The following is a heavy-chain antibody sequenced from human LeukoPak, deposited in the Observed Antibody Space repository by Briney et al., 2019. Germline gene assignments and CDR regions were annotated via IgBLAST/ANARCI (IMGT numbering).Heavy chain of an antibody. Sequence: SVKVSCKASGGTFSSYTISWVRQAPGQGLEWMGRIIPILGIANYAQKFQGRVTITAEKSTSTAYMELSSLRSEDTAVYYCERGEDSSNDYWGQGTLVNVSS. CDR2: IIPILGIA. D-gene: IGHD3-22*01. CDR1: GGTFSSYT. CDR3: ERGEDSSNDY. J-gene: IGHJ4*02. V-gene: IGHV1-69*02.